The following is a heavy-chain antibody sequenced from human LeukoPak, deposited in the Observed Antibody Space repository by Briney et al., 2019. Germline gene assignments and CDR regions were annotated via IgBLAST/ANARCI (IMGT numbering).Heavy chain of an antibody. J-gene: IGHJ4*02. CDR1: GFTFSSYA. V-gene: IGHV3-23*01. Sequence: QPGGSLRLSCAASGFTFSSYAMSWVRQAPGKGLEWVSAISGSGGSTYYADSVKGRFTISRDNSKNTLYLQMNSLRAEDTAVYFCAKDPPCSGGSCYGYFDYWGQGTLVTVSS. CDR2: ISGSGGST. D-gene: IGHD2-15*01. CDR3: AKDPPCSGGSCYGYFDY.